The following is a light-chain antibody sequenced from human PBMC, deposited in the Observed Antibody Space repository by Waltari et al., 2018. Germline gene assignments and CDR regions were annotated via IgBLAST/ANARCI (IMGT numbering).Light chain of an antibody. J-gene: IGKJ2*01. CDR2: GVS. Sequence: DIAMTQSPATLSLSPGERATLSCRASQSVNRNLAWYQQKPGQHPRLLIYGVSSRATGIPDRFTGSGSGMEFTLIISSLEPEDVGIYHCQQSIQWPYTFGQGTKVEIK. V-gene: IGKV3D-15*01. CDR1: QSVNRN. CDR3: QQSIQWPYT.